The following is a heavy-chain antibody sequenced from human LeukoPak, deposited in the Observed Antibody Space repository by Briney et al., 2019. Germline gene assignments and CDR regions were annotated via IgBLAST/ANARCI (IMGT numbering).Heavy chain of an antibody. CDR1: GFTFSSYG. CDR3: AKAHSSSWYPHFDY. D-gene: IGHD6-13*01. CDR2: IRYDGSNK. J-gene: IGHJ4*02. V-gene: IGHV3-30*02. Sequence: QSGGSLRLSCAASGFTFSSYGMHWVRQTPGKGLEWVAFIRYDGSNKYYADSVKGRFTISRDNSKNTLYLQMNSLRAEDTAVYYCAKAHSSSWYPHFDYWGQGTLVTVSS.